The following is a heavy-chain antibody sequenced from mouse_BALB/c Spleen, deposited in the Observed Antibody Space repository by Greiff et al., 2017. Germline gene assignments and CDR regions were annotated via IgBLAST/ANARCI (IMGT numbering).Heavy chain of an antibody. J-gene: IGHJ4*01. V-gene: IGHV5-9-4*01. D-gene: IGHD2-3*01. CDR3: AREGFYDGRAMDY. CDR2: ISSGGSYT. CDR1: GFTFSSYA. Sequence: EVQLVESGGGLVKPGGSLKLSCAASGFTFSSYAMSWVRQSPEKRLEWVAEISSGGSYTYYPDTVTGRFTISRHNAKNTLYLEMSSLRSEDTAMYYCAREGFYDGRAMDYWGQGTSVTVSS.